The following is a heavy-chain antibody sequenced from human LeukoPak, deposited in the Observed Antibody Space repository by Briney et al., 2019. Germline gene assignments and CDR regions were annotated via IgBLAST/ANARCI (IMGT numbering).Heavy chain of an antibody. V-gene: IGHV3-30*18. CDR1: GFTFSSYG. Sequence: GGSLRLSCAASGFTFSSYGMHWVRQAPGKGLEWVAVISYDGSNKYYADSVKGRFTISRDNSKNTLYLQMNSLRAEDTAVYYCAKDQRGYSSGWVPTDYWGQGTLVTVSS. CDR2: ISYDGSNK. CDR3: AKDQRGYSSGWVPTDY. J-gene: IGHJ4*02. D-gene: IGHD6-19*01.